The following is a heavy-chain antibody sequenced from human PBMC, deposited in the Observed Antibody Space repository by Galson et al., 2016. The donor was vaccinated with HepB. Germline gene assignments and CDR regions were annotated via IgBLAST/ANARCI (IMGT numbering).Heavy chain of an antibody. Sequence: SLRLSCAASGLTFSSYEMSWVRQGPGKGLEWVSYIGRSGSPIYYEDSVQGRFTISRDNAKNSLYLQMNSLRAEDTAVYYCARDVVGAAFDSWGQGTLVTVSS. CDR1: GLTFSSYE. CDR2: IGRSGSPI. V-gene: IGHV3-48*03. J-gene: IGHJ4*02. CDR3: ARDVVGAAFDS. D-gene: IGHD1-26*01.